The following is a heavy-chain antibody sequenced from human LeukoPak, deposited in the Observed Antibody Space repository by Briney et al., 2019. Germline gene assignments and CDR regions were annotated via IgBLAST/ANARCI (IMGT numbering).Heavy chain of an antibody. CDR3: AKAPGGIVGY. V-gene: IGHV3-23*01. J-gene: IGHJ4*02. CDR2: ISGSGGST. Sequence: PGGSLRLSCAASGFTFSSYGMSWVRQAPGKGLEWVSAISGSGGSTYYADSVKGRFTISRDNSKNTLYLHVNSLRPEDTAVYYCAKAPGGIVGYWGQGTLVTVSS. CDR1: GFTFSSYG. D-gene: IGHD3-16*01.